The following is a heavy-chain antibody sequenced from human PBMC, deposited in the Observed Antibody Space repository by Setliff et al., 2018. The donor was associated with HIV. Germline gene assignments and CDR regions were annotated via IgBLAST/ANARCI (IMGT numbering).Heavy chain of an antibody. CDR1: AFTFSSFG. J-gene: IGHJ6*03. Sequence: GGSLRLSCAASAFTFSSFGMHWVRQAPGKGLEWVAVISYDGSDKYYADSVKGRFTISGDNSKNTLYLQMNSLRAEDTALYYCAKSYGVYAPYSFYYMDVWGIGTTVTVSS. CDR2: ISYDGSDK. CDR3: AKSYGVYAPYSFYYMDV. V-gene: IGHV3-30*18. D-gene: IGHD2-8*01.